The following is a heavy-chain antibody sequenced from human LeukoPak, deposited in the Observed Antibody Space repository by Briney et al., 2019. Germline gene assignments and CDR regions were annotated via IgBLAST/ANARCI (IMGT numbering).Heavy chain of an antibody. CDR1: GSTFSGYW. J-gene: IGHJ2*01. CDR3: ARDRRRTMIVVGREGWYFDL. V-gene: IGHV3-7*01. CDR2: INLDGGAT. Sequence: PGGSLRLSCAVSGSTFSGYWMAWVRQVPGKEPEWVATINLDGGATYYVDSVRGRFTIYRDTAKNSLFLQMNSLRAEDTAMYYCARDRRRTMIVVGREGWYFDLWGRGTLVTVSS. D-gene: IGHD3-22*01.